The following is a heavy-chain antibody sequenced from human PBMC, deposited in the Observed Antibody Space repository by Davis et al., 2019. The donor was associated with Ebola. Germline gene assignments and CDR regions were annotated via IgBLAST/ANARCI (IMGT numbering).Heavy chain of an antibody. J-gene: IGHJ4*02. V-gene: IGHV3-23*01. CDR1: GFTFSSYA. CDR3: AGGTRSGWHLEY. D-gene: IGHD6-19*01. CDR2: LSGSGKTT. Sequence: GGSLRLSCAASGFTFSSYAMSWVRQAPGKGLEWVSTLSGSGKTTYYADSVKGRFTISRDNSKNTLFLQMNTLRAEDAAVYYCAGGTRSGWHLEYWGQGTLVTVSS.